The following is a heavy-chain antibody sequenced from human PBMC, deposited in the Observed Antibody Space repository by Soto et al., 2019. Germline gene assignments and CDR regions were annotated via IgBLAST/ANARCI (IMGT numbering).Heavy chain of an antibody. Sequence: GGSLSLSCAASGFNFNIYGMHWIRQAPGKGLEWLAIIWYHTSSENYADSVKGRFTISRDNSKHTIYLQMNSLRAEDTGVFYCVRGTGSAIRVSAFDLWGQGTMVNVSS. D-gene: IGHD6-19*01. CDR2: IWYHTSSE. CDR3: VRGTGSAIRVSAFDL. J-gene: IGHJ3*01. CDR1: GFNFNIYG. V-gene: IGHV3-33*01.